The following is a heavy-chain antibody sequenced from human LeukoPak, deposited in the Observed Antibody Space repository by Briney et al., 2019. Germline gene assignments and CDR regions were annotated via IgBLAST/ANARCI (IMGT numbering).Heavy chain of an antibody. Sequence: SVKVSCKASGGTFSSYAISWVRQAPGQGLEWMGGIIPIFGTANYAQKFQGRVTITADESTSTAYMELSSPRSEDTAVYYCASSRYFDWLFPHFDYWGQGTLVTVSS. CDR3: ASSRYFDWLFPHFDY. D-gene: IGHD3-9*01. V-gene: IGHV1-69*13. CDR1: GGTFSSYA. J-gene: IGHJ4*02. CDR2: IIPIFGTA.